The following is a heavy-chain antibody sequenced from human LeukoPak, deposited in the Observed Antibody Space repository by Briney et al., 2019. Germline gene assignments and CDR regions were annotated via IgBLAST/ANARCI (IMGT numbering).Heavy chain of an antibody. CDR1: GFSLSTSGVG. CDR3: AHRRSYFGSGSYYNWFDP. D-gene: IGHD3-10*01. CDR2: IYWNDDK. Sequence: ESGPTLVNPTQTLTLTCTFSGFSLSTSGVGVGWIRQPPGKALEWLALIYWNDDKRYSPSLKSRLTITKDTSKNQVVLTMTNMDPVDTATYYCAHRRSYFGSGSYYNWFDPWGQGTLVTVSS. J-gene: IGHJ5*02. V-gene: IGHV2-5*01.